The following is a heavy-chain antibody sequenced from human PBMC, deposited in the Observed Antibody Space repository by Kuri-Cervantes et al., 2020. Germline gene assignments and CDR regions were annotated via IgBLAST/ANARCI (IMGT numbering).Heavy chain of an antibody. Sequence: ESLKISCTVSGGSVRSGSYYWSWIRQPPGKGLEWIGYIYYSGSTNYNPSLKSRVAISVDTSKKQFSLKLRSVTDADTAAYYCAKQAYRDYYYMDVWVKRTTVTVSS. CDR1: GGSVRSGSYY. D-gene: IGHD1-14*01. J-gene: IGHJ6*03. V-gene: IGHV4-61*01. CDR2: IYYSGST. CDR3: AKQAYRDYYYMDV.